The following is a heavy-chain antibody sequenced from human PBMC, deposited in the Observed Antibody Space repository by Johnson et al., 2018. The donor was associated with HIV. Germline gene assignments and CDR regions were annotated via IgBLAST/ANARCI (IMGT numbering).Heavy chain of an antibody. CDR2: ISDGGTNT. CDR1: GFTFNSFA. D-gene: IGHD3-22*01. V-gene: IGHV3-23*04. J-gene: IGHJ3*02. CDR3: ARIRRYYYDSSGYPNLGFDI. Sequence: VQLVESGGGLVQPGGSLRLSCVASGFTFNSFAMTWVRQAAGKGLEWVSVISDGGTNTYYADSVKGRFTISRDNSKNTLYLQMNSLTAEDTAFYYCARIRRYYYDSSGYPNLGFDIWGRGTMVTVSS.